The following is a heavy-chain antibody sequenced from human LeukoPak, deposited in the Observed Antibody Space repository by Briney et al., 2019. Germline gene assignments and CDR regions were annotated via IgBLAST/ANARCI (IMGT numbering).Heavy chain of an antibody. CDR3: ARGAYGDYGVDY. Sequence: GESLKISCKGSGYTFTSYWIGWVRQMPGKALEWVGIIFPGDSQTRYSPSLQGQVTISADKSISTAYLQWSSLKASDTAMYYCARGAYGDYGVDYWGQGTLVTVSS. V-gene: IGHV5-51*01. CDR2: IFPGDSQT. D-gene: IGHD4-17*01. J-gene: IGHJ4*02. CDR1: GYTFTSYW.